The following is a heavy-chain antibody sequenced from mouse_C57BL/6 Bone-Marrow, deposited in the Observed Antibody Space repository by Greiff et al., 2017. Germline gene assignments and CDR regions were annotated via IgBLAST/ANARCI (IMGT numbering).Heavy chain of an antibody. J-gene: IGHJ2*01. D-gene: IGHD1-1*01. CDR1: GYTFTSYW. V-gene: IGHV1-64*01. Sequence: VQLQQPGAELVKPGASVKLSCKASGYTFTSYWMHWVKQRPGQGLEWIGMIHPNSGSTNYNEKFKSKATLTADKSSSTAYMQLSSLTSEDAAVYYCASITTGVEVDYWGQDTTLTVSS. CDR2: IHPNSGST. CDR3: ASITTGVEVDY.